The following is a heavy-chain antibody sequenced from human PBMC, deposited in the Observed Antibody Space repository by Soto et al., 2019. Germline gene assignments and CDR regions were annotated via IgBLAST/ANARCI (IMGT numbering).Heavy chain of an antibody. CDR3: ARGGGIYGDSATFFDY. Sequence: SETLSLTCTVSGGSISSSSYYWGWIRQPPGKGLEWIGSIYYSGSTYYNPSLKSRVTISVDTSKNQFSLKLSSVTAADTAVYYCARGGGIYGDSATFFDYWGQGTLVTVSS. CDR2: IYYSGST. V-gene: IGHV4-39*01. CDR1: GGSISSSSYY. D-gene: IGHD4-17*01. J-gene: IGHJ4*02.